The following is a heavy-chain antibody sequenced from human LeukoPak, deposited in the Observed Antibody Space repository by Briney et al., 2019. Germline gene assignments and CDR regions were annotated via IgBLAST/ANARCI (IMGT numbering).Heavy chain of an antibody. D-gene: IGHD4-17*01. CDR2: IYWDDNK. J-gene: IGHJ4*02. V-gene: IGHV2-5*02. CDR1: GFSLTTTGVG. Sequence: GPTLVKPTQTLTLTCTFSGFSLTTTGVGVGWVRQPPGKALQWLALIYWDDNKLYSPSLKSRLTIAKDTSKNQVVLTVTNMDPVDTATYYCAHYGDYRFLYYFDHWGQGTLVTVSS. CDR3: AHYGDYRFLYYFDH.